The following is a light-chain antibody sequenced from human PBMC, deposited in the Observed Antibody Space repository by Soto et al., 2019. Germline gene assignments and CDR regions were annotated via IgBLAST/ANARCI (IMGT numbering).Light chain of an antibody. CDR2: GAS. CDR1: QSVSSY. V-gene: IGKV3-15*01. J-gene: IGKJ5*01. Sequence: EIVMTQSPATLSVSPGARVTLSCRASQSVSSYLAWYQQKPGQAPRLLIYGASTGATGLPARFSGSGSGTEFTLTISSLQSEDFAVYYCQQRRNWQVTFGQGTRLEIK. CDR3: QQRRNWQVT.